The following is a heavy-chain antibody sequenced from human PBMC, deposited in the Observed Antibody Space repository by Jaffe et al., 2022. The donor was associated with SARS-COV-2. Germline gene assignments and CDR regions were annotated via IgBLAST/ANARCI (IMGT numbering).Heavy chain of an antibody. CDR3: ASLGIAAAGRSDY. Sequence: QVQLVESGGGVVQPGRSLRLSCAASGFTFSSYAMHWVRQAPGKGLEWVAVISYDGSNKYYADSVKGRFTISRDNSKNTLYLQMNSLRAEDTAVYYCASLGIAAAGRSDYWGQGTLVTVSS. V-gene: IGHV3-30-3*01. J-gene: IGHJ4*02. CDR2: ISYDGSNK. CDR1: GFTFSSYA. D-gene: IGHD6-13*01.